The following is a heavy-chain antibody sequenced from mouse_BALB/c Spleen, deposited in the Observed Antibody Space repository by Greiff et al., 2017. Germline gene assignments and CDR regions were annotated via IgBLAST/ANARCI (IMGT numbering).Heavy chain of an antibody. CDR1: GFTFSDYY. D-gene: IGHD1-1*01. Sequence: EVKLMESGGGLVKPGGSLKLSCAASGFTFSDYYMYWVRQTPEKRLEWVATISDGGSYTYYPDSVKGRFTISRDNAKNNLYLQMSSLKSEDTAMYYCARDPPYYYGSRGFAYWGQGTLVTVSA. V-gene: IGHV5-4*02. CDR3: ARDPPYYYGSRGFAY. CDR2: ISDGGSYT. J-gene: IGHJ3*01.